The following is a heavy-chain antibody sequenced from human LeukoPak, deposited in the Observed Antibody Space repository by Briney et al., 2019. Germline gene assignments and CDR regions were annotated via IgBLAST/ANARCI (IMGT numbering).Heavy chain of an antibody. CDR2: IYYSGST. V-gene: IGHV4-30-4*08. J-gene: IGHJ4*02. CDR3: ARAPSRPYCCGGSCYSAVSYYFDY. D-gene: IGHD2-15*01. CDR1: GGSISSGDYY. Sequence: SETLSLTCTVSGGSISSGDYYWSWIRQPPGKGLEWIGYIYYSGSTYYNPSLKSRVTISVDTSKNQFSLKLSSVTAADTAVYYCARAPSRPYCCGGSCYSAVSYYFDYWGQGALVTVSS.